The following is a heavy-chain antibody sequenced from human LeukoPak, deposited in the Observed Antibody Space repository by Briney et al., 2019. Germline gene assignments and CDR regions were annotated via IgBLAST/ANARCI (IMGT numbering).Heavy chain of an antibody. Sequence: SETLSLTCTVSGDSVSSYYWSWIRQPAGKGLEWIGRFYTSGSTNYNPSLKSRVTMSVDTSKNQFSLKLSSVTAADTAVYYCARVVVVIDAFDYWGQGTLVTVSS. CDR3: ARVVVVIDAFDY. D-gene: IGHD3-22*01. CDR1: GDSVSSYY. CDR2: FYTSGST. V-gene: IGHV4-4*07. J-gene: IGHJ4*02.